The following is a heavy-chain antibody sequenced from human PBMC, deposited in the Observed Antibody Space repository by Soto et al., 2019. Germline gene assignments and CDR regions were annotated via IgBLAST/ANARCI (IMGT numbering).Heavy chain of an antibody. Sequence: PSETLSLTCTVSGGSISTYYWSWIRQPPGKGLEWIGYIYYSDTTNYNPSLESRVTISVDTSKNQFSLKLSSVTAADTAVYYCARDAYSGYDKGYFDYWGQGTLVTVSS. CDR2: IYYSDTT. CDR3: ARDAYSGYDKGYFDY. V-gene: IGHV4-59*01. D-gene: IGHD5-12*01. CDR1: GGSISTYY. J-gene: IGHJ4*02.